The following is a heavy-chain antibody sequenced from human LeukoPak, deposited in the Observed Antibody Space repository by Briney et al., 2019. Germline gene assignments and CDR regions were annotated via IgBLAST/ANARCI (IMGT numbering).Heavy chain of an antibody. D-gene: IGHD6-13*01. CDR2: IYHSGST. J-gene: IGHJ5*02. CDR1: GGSISSSSYY. V-gene: IGHV4-39*01. CDR3: ARHKRRGQQLVGGLNWFDP. Sequence: PSETLSLTCTVSGGSISSSSYYWGWIRQPPGKGLEWIGSIYHSGSTNYNPSLKSRVTISVDTSKNQFSLKLSSVTAADTAVYYCARHKRRGQQLVGGLNWFDPWGQGTLVTVSS.